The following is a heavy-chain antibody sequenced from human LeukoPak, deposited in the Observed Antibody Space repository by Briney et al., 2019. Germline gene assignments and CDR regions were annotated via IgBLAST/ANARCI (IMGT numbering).Heavy chain of an antibody. CDR2: INWNGGST. Sequence: GGSLRLSCAASGFTFDDYDMNWVRQAPGKGLEWVSGINWNGGSTGYADSVKGRFTISRDNAKNSLCLQMNNLRAEDTALYYCATPLGNVGAFDIWGQGTMVTVSS. J-gene: IGHJ3*02. CDR3: ATPLGNVGAFDI. V-gene: IGHV3-20*04. CDR1: GFTFDDYD. D-gene: IGHD7-27*01.